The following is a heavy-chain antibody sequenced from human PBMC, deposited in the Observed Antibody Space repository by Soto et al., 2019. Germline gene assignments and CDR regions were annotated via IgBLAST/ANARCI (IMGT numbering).Heavy chain of an antibody. V-gene: IGHV3-33*01. CDR2: IWYDGSNK. J-gene: IGHJ4*02. D-gene: IGHD1-1*01. CDR1: GFTFSSYG. Sequence: VQLVESGGGVVQPGRSLRLSCAASGFTFSSYGMHWVRQAPGKGLEWVAVIWYDGSNKYYADSVKGRFTISRDNSENTLYLLMNSLRAEDTAVYYCARDGTGTALDFWGQGTLVTVSS. CDR3: ARDGTGTALDF.